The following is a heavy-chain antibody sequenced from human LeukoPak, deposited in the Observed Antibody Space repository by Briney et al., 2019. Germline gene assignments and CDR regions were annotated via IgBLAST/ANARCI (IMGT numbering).Heavy chain of an antibody. J-gene: IGHJ4*02. CDR3: ARETD. V-gene: IGHV3-48*02. Sequence: GGSLRLSCEGSAFIFSGHWMNWVRQAPGKGLEWVSYISTSSSTIYYADSVKGRFTISRDNAKNSLYLQMNSLRDEDTAVYYCARETDWGQGTLVTVSS. CDR2: ISTSSSTI. CDR1: AFIFSGHW.